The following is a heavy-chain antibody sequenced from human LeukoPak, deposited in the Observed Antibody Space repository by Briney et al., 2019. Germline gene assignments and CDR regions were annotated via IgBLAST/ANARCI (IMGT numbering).Heavy chain of an antibody. CDR2: ISHDGSNK. D-gene: IGHD4-11*01. CDR1: GFTFSSYG. Sequence: PGGSLRLSCAASGFTFSSYGMHWVRQAPGKGLEWVAVISHDGSNKYYADSVKGRFTISRDNSKNTLYLQMNSLRAEDTAVYYCAKEGSSTVTIYFDYWGQGTLVTVSS. V-gene: IGHV3-30*18. J-gene: IGHJ4*02. CDR3: AKEGSSTVTIYFDY.